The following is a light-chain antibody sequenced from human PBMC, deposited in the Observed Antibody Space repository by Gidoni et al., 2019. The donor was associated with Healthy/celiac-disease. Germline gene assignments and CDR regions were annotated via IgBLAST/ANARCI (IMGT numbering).Light chain of an antibody. V-gene: IGKV3-15*01. CDR1: QSVSSN. J-gene: IGKJ2*01. Sequence: EIVMTQSPVTLSVSPGERATLSCRASQSVSSNLAWYQQKPGQAPRLLIYGASTRATGISARISGGGSGTEFTLTISSLQSEDFAVYFCQQYNNWPYTFXXXTKLEVK. CDR3: QQYNNWPYT. CDR2: GAS.